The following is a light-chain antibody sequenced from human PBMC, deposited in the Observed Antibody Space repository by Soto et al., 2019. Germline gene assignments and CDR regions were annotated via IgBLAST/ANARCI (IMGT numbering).Light chain of an antibody. CDR2: EVS. Sequence: QSALAQPASVSGSPGQSITISCTGTSTDVGGYKYVSWYQQYPGKAPKLMIFEVSNRPSGVSNRFSGSKSGNTASLTISGLQAEDEADYYCSSYTTNSTWVFGGGTKLTVL. V-gene: IGLV2-14*01. CDR1: STDVGGYKY. J-gene: IGLJ3*02. CDR3: SSYTTNSTWV.